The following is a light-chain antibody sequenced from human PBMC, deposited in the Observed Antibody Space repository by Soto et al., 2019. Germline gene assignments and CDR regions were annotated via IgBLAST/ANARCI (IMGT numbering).Light chain of an antibody. CDR2: LGS. Sequence: DIVMTQSPLSLPVTPGEPASISCRSSQSLLYSNGYNYLDWYLQKPGQSPQLLIYLGSNRASGVPDRFSGSGSGTDFTLKISRVEAGDVGVYYCMQSLQGPFTFGQGSKLEIQ. V-gene: IGKV2-28*01. CDR3: MQSLQGPFT. CDR1: QSLLYSNGYNY. J-gene: IGKJ2*01.